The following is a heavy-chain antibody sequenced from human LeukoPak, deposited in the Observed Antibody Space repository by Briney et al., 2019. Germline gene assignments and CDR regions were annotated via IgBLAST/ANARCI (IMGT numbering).Heavy chain of an antibody. CDR3: ARGCSGGSCYDY. D-gene: IGHD2-15*01. CDR1: GGSISSYY. V-gene: IGHV4-59*01. Sequence: PPETLSLTCTVSGGSISSYYWSWIRQPPGKGLEWIGYIYYSGSTNYNPSLKSRVTISVDTSKNQFSLKLSSVTAADTAVYYCARGCSGGSCYDYWGQGTLVTVSS. CDR2: IYYSGST. J-gene: IGHJ4*02.